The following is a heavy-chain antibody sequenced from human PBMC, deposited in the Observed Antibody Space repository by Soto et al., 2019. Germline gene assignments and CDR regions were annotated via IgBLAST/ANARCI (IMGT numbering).Heavy chain of an antibody. V-gene: IGHV4-4*02. CDR2: IYHSGST. D-gene: IGHD6-19*01. CDR1: GGSISSSNW. CDR3: ARWSYSSGWGWYFDL. Sequence: QVQLQESGPGLVKPSGTLSLTCAVSGGSISSSNWWSWVRQPPGKGLEWIGEIYHSGSTNYNPSLKSRVTISGDKSKNQFSLKLSSVTAADTAVYYCARWSYSSGWGWYFDLWGRGTLVTVSS. J-gene: IGHJ2*01.